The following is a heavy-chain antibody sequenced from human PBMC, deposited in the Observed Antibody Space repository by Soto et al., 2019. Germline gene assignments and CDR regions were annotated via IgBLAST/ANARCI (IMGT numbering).Heavy chain of an antibody. Sequence: SETLSLTCTVSGGSISSSSYYWGWIRQPPGKGLEWIGSIYYSGSTYYNPSLKSRVTISVDTSKNQFSLKLSSVTAADTAVYYCARVIVGATYLAQNFDYWGQGTLVTVSS. CDR1: GGSISSSSYY. D-gene: IGHD1-26*01. CDR3: ARVIVGATYLAQNFDY. CDR2: IYYSGST. J-gene: IGHJ4*02. V-gene: IGHV4-39*01.